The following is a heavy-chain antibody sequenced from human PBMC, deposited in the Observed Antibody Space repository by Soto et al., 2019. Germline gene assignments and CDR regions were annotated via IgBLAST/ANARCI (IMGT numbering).Heavy chain of an antibody. CDR2: IIPIFGTA. CDR1: GGTFSSYA. CDR3: ARDGAVAGTTAAFDI. D-gene: IGHD6-19*01. J-gene: IGHJ3*02. V-gene: IGHV1-69*12. Sequence: QVQLVQSGAEVKKPGSSVKVSFKASGGTFSSYAIRWVRQAPGQGLEWMGGIIPIFGTANYAQKFQGRVTIPADESTITAYTELTSLRSEDTAVYYCARDGAVAGTTAAFDIWGQGTMVTVSS.